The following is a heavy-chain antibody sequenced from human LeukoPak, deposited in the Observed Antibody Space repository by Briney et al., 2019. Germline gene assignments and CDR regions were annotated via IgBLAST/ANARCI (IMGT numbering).Heavy chain of an antibody. J-gene: IGHJ5*02. V-gene: IGHV1-2*02. D-gene: IGHD3-10*01. CDR2: INPNSGGT. Sequence: ASVKVSCKASGYTFTSYYMHWVRQAPGQGLEWMGWINPNSGGTNYAQKFQGRVTMTRDTSISTAYMELSRLRSDDTAVYYCAREGSGRTYNWFDPWGQGTLVTVSS. CDR3: AREGSGRTYNWFDP. CDR1: GYTFTSYY.